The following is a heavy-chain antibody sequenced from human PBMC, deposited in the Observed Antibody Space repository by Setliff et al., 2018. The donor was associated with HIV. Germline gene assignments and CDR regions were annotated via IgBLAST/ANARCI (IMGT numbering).Heavy chain of an antibody. Sequence: LSLTCAVSVGSFSDYYWNWFRQTPGKGLEWVSFIHSSSSRIYYADSVKGRFTLSSDNAKNSLYLQMNSLTTEDTAVYYCAKDWRWELPIYGMNVWGQGTTVTVSS. J-gene: IGHJ6*02. V-gene: IGHV3-11*04. CDR1: VGSFSDYY. D-gene: IGHD1-26*01. CDR2: IHSSSSRI. CDR3: AKDWRWELPIYGMNV.